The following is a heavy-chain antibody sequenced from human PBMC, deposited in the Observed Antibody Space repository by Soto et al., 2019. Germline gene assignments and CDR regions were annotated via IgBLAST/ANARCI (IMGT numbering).Heavy chain of an antibody. D-gene: IGHD2-2*01. Sequence: QVHLQESGPGLVKPSETLSLTCTVSGGSISSSSWSWIRQPPGKGLAWIGYISYIGSANYNPSLKGRHTISADTSKNQFSLKLTSVTAADTAMYFCGLYCSSASCKVEDWGQGTLVTVTS. V-gene: IGHV4-59*08. CDR3: GLYCSSASCKVED. CDR2: ISYIGSA. CDR1: GGSISSSS. J-gene: IGHJ4*02.